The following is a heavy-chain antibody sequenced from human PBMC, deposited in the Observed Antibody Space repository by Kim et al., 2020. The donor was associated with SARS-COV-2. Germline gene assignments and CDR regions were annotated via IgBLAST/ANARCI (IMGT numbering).Heavy chain of an antibody. D-gene: IGHD1-26*01. J-gene: IGHJ4*02. CDR1: GGTFSSYA. CDR3: ARDYLVGATIVAFDY. CDR2: IIPIFGTA. Sequence: SVKVSCKASGGTFSSYAISWVRQAPGQGLEWMGGIIPIFGTANYAQKFQGRVTITADESTSTAYMELSSLRSEDTAVYYCARDYLVGATIVAFDYWGQGTLVTVSS. V-gene: IGHV1-69*13.